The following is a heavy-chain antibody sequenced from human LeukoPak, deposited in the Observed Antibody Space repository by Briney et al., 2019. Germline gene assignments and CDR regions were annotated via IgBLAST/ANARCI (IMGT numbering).Heavy chain of an antibody. D-gene: IGHD3-10*01. V-gene: IGHV1-69*02. J-gene: IGHJ4*02. CDR3: ARGSGSGSYYNELGGYY. CDR2: LIPILGIA. CDR1: GFTFSSYT. Sequence: GGSLRLSCAASGFTFSSYTISWVRQAPGQGLEWMGRLIPILGIANYAQKFQGRVTITADKSTSTAYMELSSLRSEDTAVYYCARGSGSGSYYNELGGYYWGQGTLVTVSS.